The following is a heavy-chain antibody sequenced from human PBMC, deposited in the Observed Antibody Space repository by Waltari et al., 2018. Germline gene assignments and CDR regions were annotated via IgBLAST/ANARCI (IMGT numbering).Heavy chain of an antibody. V-gene: IGHV1-3*03. CDR1: GYTFTSYA. J-gene: IGHJ3*02. CDR3: ARATYYYDSSGYHDAFDI. Sequence: QVQLVQSGAEVKKPGASVKVSCKASGYTFTSYAMHWVRQAPGQRLEWMGWINAGNGNTKYSQEFQGRVTITRDTSASTAYMELSSLRSEDMAVYYCARATYYYDSSGYHDAFDIWGQGTMVTVSS. CDR2: INAGNGNT. D-gene: IGHD3-22*01.